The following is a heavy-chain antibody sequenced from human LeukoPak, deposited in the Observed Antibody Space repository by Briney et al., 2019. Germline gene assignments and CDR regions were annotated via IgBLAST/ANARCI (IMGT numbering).Heavy chain of an antibody. Sequence: GGSLRLSCAASGFTFSSYAISWVRQAPGKGLEWVSAISGSGGSTYYADSVKGRFTISRDNSKNTPYLQMNSLRAEDTAVYYCARKMEMTFFDYWGQGTLVTVSS. V-gene: IGHV3-23*01. CDR2: ISGSGGST. J-gene: IGHJ4*02. CDR1: GFTFSSYA. D-gene: IGHD5-24*01. CDR3: ARKMEMTFFDY.